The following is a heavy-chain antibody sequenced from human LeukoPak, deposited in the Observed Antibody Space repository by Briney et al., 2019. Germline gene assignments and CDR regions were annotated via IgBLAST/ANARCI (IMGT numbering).Heavy chain of an antibody. J-gene: IGHJ4*02. V-gene: IGHV3-21*01. CDR1: GFTFSRYA. D-gene: IGHD1-26*01. CDR2: ISDSGNDI. Sequence: PGGSLRLSCTASGFTFSRYAMTWVRQAPGKGLEWVSAISDSGNDIYYADSVKGRFTISRDNAKNSLYLQMNSLRAEDTAVYYCAMEGYSGNYPAYWGQGTLVTVSS. CDR3: AMEGYSGNYPAY.